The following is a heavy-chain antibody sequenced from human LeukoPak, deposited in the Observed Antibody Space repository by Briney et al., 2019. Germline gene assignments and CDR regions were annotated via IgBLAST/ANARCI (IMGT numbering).Heavy chain of an antibody. CDR3: ACYWGLDAFDI. D-gene: IGHD7-27*01. CDR1: GGSISSYY. V-gene: IGHV4-59*05. Sequence: SETLSLTCTVSGGSISSYYWSWIRQPPGKGLEWIGSIYYSGSTYYNPSLKSRVTISVDTSKNQFSLKLSSVTAADTAVYYCACYWGLDAFDIWGQGTMVTVSS. CDR2: IYYSGST. J-gene: IGHJ3*02.